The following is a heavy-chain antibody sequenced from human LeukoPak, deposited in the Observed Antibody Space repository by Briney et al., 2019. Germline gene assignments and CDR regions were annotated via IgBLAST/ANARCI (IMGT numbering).Heavy chain of an antibody. CDR2: IHPGDSDT. J-gene: IGHJ4*02. Sequence: GESLKISCKGSGYSFPTYWIGWVRQMPGKGLEWMGIIHPGDSDTRYSPSFQGQVTISADKSINTAYLQWSSLKASDTAIYYCARRGEAMDPFDYWGQGTLVTVSS. CDR3: ARRGEAMDPFDY. V-gene: IGHV5-51*01. D-gene: IGHD5-18*01. CDR1: GYSFPTYW.